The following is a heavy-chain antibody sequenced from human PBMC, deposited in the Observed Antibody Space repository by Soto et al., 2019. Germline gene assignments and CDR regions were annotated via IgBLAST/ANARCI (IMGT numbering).Heavy chain of an antibody. Sequence: QVQLQESGPGLVKPSQTLSLTCTVSGGSISSGGYYWSWIRQHPGKGLEWIGYIYYSGSTYYNPSLKSRVTISVDTSKNQFSLKLSSVTAADTAVYYCAREVHQAYEGELSSYFDYWGQGTLVTVSS. V-gene: IGHV4-31*03. J-gene: IGHJ4*02. D-gene: IGHD3-16*02. CDR2: IYYSGST. CDR3: AREVHQAYEGELSSYFDY. CDR1: GGSISSGGYY.